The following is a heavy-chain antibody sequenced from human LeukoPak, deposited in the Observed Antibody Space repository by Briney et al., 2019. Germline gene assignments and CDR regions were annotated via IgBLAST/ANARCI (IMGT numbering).Heavy chain of an antibody. D-gene: IGHD3-10*01. Sequence: PSETLSLTCTVSGGSISSYYWSWIRQPPGKGLEWIGYIYYSGSTNYGPSLKSRVTISVDTSKNQFSLKLSSVTAADTAVYYCARSMVRGVRDWFDPWGQGTLVTVSS. CDR1: GGSISSYY. V-gene: IGHV4-59*01. CDR2: IYYSGST. CDR3: ARSMVRGVRDWFDP. J-gene: IGHJ5*02.